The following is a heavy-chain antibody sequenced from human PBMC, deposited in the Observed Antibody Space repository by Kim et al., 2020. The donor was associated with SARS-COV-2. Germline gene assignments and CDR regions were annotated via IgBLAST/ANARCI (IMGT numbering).Heavy chain of an antibody. J-gene: IGHJ4*02. D-gene: IGHD5-12*01. V-gene: IGHV3-11*01. CDR2: ISTRGEAI. Sequence: GGSLRLSCAASGLSFSDSYMNWVRQAPGKGLEWLSFISTRGEAIYYVDSVEGRFTISRDNAKNSLYLQMNYLRDEDTAVYYCARSGNGYNAFGIWGQGDLVAVSS. CDR3: ARSGNGYNAFGI. CDR1: GLSFSDSY.